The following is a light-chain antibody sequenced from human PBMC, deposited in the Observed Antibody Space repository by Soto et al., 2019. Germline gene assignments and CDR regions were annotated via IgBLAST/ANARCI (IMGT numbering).Light chain of an antibody. CDR3: QSYDSSLTASV. J-gene: IGLJ3*02. Sequence: QSVLTQPPSVSGAPGQRVTISCTGSTSNIGAGYDVHWYQQLPGKAPKLLIYGNTNRPSGVPARFSSSRSGPSASLAITGLQAEDEADYYCQSYDSSLTASVFGGGTKLTVL. CDR1: TSNIGAGYD. V-gene: IGLV1-40*01. CDR2: GNT.